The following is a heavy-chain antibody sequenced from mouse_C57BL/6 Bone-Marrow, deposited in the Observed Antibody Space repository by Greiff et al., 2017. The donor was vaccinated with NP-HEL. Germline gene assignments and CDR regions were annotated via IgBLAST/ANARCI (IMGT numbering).Heavy chain of an antibody. D-gene: IGHD1-1*01. J-gene: IGHJ1*03. Sequence: QVQLKESGPGLVQPSQSLSITCTVSGFSLTSYGVHWVRQSPGKGLEWLGVIWRGGSTDYNAAFMSRLSITKNNSKSQVFFKMNSLQADDTSIYYCAKSNYLYWYFDVWGTGTTVTVSS. CDR3: AKSNYLYWYFDV. CDR2: IWRGGST. CDR1: GFSLTSYG. V-gene: IGHV2-5*01.